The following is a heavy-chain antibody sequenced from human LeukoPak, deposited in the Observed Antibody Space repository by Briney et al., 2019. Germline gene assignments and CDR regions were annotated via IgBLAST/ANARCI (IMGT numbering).Heavy chain of an antibody. CDR2: IRYDGSIK. CDR3: AKGPAYYFDY. V-gene: IGHV3-30*02. Sequence: PGGSLRLSCGASGFIFSNYGMHWVRQAPGKGLEWVAFIRYDGSIKYYADSVKDRLTMSRDNSKNTLYLQMNGLRVEDTAVYYCAKGPAYYFDYWGQGTLVTVSS. J-gene: IGHJ4*02. CDR1: GFIFSNYG.